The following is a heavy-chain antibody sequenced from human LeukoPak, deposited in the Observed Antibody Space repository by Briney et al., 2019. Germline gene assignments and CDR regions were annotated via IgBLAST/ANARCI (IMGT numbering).Heavy chain of an antibody. J-gene: IGHJ4*02. CDR1: ALTFSNHG. CDR2: LWYDGSNK. V-gene: IGHV3-33*01. Sequence: GGSLRLSCAPSALTFSNHGTHWVRQAPGKGREWVALLWYDGSNKYYADSVKGRFTISRDNSKNTLYLQMNSLRAEDTAVYYCAGSYYNVFDYWGQGTLVTVSS. D-gene: IGHD3-10*01. CDR3: AGSYYNVFDY.